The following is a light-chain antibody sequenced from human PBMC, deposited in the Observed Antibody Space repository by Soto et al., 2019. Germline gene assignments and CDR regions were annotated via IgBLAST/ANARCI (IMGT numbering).Light chain of an antibody. CDR2: EVI. CDR3: SSYPSTRWV. CDR1: SSDITTYNY. J-gene: IGLJ3*02. Sequence: QSVLTQPASVSGSPGQWITISCTAISSDITTYNYVSWYQHHPGKAPKLIIYEVINRPSGVSNRFSGSKSGNTASLTISGLQAEDEADYYCSSYPSTRWVFGGGTKLTVL. V-gene: IGLV2-14*01.